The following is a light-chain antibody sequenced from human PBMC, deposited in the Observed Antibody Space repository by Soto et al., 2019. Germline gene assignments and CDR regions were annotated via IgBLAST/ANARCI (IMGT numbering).Light chain of an antibody. CDR1: NSNIGSNT. V-gene: IGLV1-44*01. J-gene: IGLJ3*02. CDR2: GNN. Sequence: SVLTQPPSASGTPGQTVAISCSRTNSNIGSNTVNWYQQFPGTAPKLLIYGNNQRPSGVPDRFSGSKSDTSASLAISGLLSEDESDYYCAAWDDSLNGWVFGGGTKLTVL. CDR3: AAWDDSLNGWV.